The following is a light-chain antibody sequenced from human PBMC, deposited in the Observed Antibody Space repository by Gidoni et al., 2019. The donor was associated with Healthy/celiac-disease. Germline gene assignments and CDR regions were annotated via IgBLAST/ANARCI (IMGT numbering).Light chain of an antibody. CDR3: QQYGSSPWVT. CDR2: GAS. V-gene: IGKV3-20*01. CDR1: QSVSSSY. Sequence: EIVLTQSPGTLSLSPGERATLSCRASQSVSSSYLAWYQQKPGQAPRLLIYGASSSATGIPDRCSGSGSGTDFTLTISRLEPEDFAVYYCQQYGSSPWVTFGQGTRLEIK. J-gene: IGKJ5*01.